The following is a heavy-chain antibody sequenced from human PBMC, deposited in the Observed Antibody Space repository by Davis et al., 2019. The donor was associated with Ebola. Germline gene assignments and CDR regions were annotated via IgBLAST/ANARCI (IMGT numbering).Heavy chain of an antibody. D-gene: IGHD2-2*02. CDR2: ISGSGGST. CDR1: GFTFSSYW. Sequence: GGSLRLSCAVSGFTFSSYWMSWVRQAPGKGLEWVSAISGSGGSTYYADSVKGRFTISRDNSKNTLYLQMNSLRAEDTAVYYCAKPDRIVVVPAAIRYYGMDVWGQGTTVTVSS. V-gene: IGHV3-23*01. CDR3: AKPDRIVVVPAAIRYYGMDV. J-gene: IGHJ6*02.